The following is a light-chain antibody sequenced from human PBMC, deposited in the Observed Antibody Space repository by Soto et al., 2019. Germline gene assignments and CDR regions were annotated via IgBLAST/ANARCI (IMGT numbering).Light chain of an antibody. CDR1: QSVDTF. CDR2: DVS. J-gene: IGKJ1*01. CDR3: QQRSNWTPWT. Sequence: EIVLTQSPVTLSLSPGERATLSCRASQSVDTFLAWYQQKPGQAPRLRIYDVSIRATDIPARFSSSESGTDFTLTIRSLEPEDFAVYFCQQRSNWTPWTFGQGTKVDIK. V-gene: IGKV3-11*01.